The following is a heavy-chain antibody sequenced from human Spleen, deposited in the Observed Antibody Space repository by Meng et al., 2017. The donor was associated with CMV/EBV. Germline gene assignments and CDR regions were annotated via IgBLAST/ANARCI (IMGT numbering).Heavy chain of an antibody. CDR1: GFTFSSYE. CDR3: ARDKYDFWSGYYISYFDY. CDR2: ISSSGSTI. Sequence: GGSLRLSCAASGFTFSSYEMNWVRQAPGKGLEWVSYISSSGSTIYYADSVKGRFTISRDNAKNSLYLQMNSLRAEDTAVYYCARDKYDFWSGYYISYFDYWGQGTLVTVSS. J-gene: IGHJ4*02. V-gene: IGHV3-48*03. D-gene: IGHD3-3*01.